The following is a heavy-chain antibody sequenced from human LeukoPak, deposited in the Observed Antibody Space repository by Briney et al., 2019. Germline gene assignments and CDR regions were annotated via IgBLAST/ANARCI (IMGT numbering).Heavy chain of an antibody. V-gene: IGHV1-2*04. CDR3: AREGIVGATSFYYGMDV. J-gene: IGHJ6*02. CDR1: GYTFTGYY. Sequence: GASVKVSCKASGYTFTGYYMHWVRQAPGQGLEWMGWINPNSGGTNYAQKFQGWVTMTRDTSISTAYMELSRLRSDDTAVYYCAREGIVGATSFYYGMDVWGQGTTVTVSS. CDR2: INPNSGGT. D-gene: IGHD1-26*01.